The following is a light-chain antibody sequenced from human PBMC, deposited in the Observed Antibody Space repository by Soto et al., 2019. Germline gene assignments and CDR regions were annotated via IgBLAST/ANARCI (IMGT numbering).Light chain of an antibody. J-gene: IGLJ1*01. CDR2: DVT. V-gene: IGLV2-14*03. CDR3: SSYTPSNTRQIV. CDR1: SSDVGGYNY. Sequence: QSVPTQPASVSGSPGQSITISCTGTSSDVGGYNYVSWYQHHPGKAPKLIIYDVTNRPSGVSNPFSGSKSGNTASLTISGLQPEEEADYYCSSYTPSNTRQIVFGTGTKVTVL.